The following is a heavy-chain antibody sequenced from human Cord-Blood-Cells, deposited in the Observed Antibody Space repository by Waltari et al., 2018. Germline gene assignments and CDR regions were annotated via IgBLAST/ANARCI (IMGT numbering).Heavy chain of an antibody. J-gene: IGHJ3*02. CDR1: GDSVSSNSAA. V-gene: IGHV6-1*01. CDR3: ARAGYCSSTSCYAFDI. Sequence: QVQLQQSGPGLVKPSQTLSLTCAISGDSVSSNSAAWNWIRQSPSRGLEWLGRTYYRSKWYNYYAVSAKSRITITPDTAKNQFSLQLNSVTPEDTAVYYCARAGYCSSTSCYAFDIWGQGTMVTVSS. D-gene: IGHD2-2*01. CDR2: TYYRSKWYN.